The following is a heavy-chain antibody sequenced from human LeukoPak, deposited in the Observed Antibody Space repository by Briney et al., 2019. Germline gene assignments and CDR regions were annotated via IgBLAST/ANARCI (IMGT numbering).Heavy chain of an antibody. V-gene: IGHV4-4*07. CDR2: IYTSGST. D-gene: IGHD3-3*01. CDR3: ARDYYDFWSGYYTGSLFDY. Sequence: SETLSLTCTVSGGSISSYYWSWMRQPAGKGLEWIGRIYTSGSTNYNPSLTSRATMSVDTSKNQFCLKLSSVTAADTAVYYCARDYYDFWSGYYTGSLFDYWGQGTLVTVSS. J-gene: IGHJ4*02. CDR1: GGSISSYY.